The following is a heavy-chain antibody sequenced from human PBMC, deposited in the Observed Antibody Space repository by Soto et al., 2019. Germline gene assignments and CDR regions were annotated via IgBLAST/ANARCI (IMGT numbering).Heavy chain of an antibody. J-gene: IGHJ4*02. V-gene: IGHV1-18*01. CDR3: ARDSPITMVRGVPTPNFDY. CDR1: GYSFTSYA. D-gene: IGHD3-10*01. CDR2: INAYNGNT. Sequence: ASVKVSCEACGYSFTSYAMHWVRQAPGQRLEWMGWINAYNGNTKYAQKLQGRVTMTTDTSTSTAYMELRSLRSDDTAVYYCARDSPITMVRGVPTPNFDYWGQGTLVTVSS.